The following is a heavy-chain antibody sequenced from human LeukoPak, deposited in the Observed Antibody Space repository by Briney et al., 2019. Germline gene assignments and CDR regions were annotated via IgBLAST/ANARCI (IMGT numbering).Heavy chain of an antibody. J-gene: IGHJ3*02. CDR2: IIPIFGTA. V-gene: IGHV1-69*05. Sequence: ASVKVSCKASGGTFSSYAISWVRQAPGQGLEWMGGIIPIFGTANYAQKFQGRVTITTDESTSTAYMELSSLRSEDTAVYYCARDSSPVEMATIWGAFDIWGQGTMVTVSS. D-gene: IGHD5-24*01. CDR3: ARDSSPVEMATIWGAFDI. CDR1: GGTFSSYA.